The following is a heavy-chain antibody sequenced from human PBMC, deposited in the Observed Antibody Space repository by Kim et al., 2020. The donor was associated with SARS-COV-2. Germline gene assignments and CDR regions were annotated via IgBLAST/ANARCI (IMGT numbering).Heavy chain of an antibody. CDR3: ARVSYSSGWYVYGSDYYYGMDV. CDR2: INSDGSST. Sequence: GGSLRLSCAASGFTFSSYWMHWVRQAPGKGLVWVSRINSDGSSTSYADSVKGRFTISRDNAKNTLYLQMNSLRAEDTAVYYCARVSYSSGWYVYGSDYYYGMDVWGQGTTVTVSS. D-gene: IGHD6-19*01. V-gene: IGHV3-74*01. CDR1: GFTFSSYW. J-gene: IGHJ6*02.